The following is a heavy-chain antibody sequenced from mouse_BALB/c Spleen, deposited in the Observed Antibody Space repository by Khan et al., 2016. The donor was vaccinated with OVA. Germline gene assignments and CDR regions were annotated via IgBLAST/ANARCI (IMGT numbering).Heavy chain of an antibody. J-gene: IGHJ2*01. D-gene: IGHD4-1*01. V-gene: IGHV5-17*02. CDR1: GFTFSSFG. Sequence: EVKLVESGGGLVQPGGSRKLSCAASGFTFSSFGMHWVRQAPEKGLEWVAYINSGSTTIYYADPLKGRSTIFRDNPKNTLFLQMTRLRSEDAAMYYCARGNWAYWGQGTTLTVSS. CDR2: INSGSTTI. CDR3: ARGNWAY.